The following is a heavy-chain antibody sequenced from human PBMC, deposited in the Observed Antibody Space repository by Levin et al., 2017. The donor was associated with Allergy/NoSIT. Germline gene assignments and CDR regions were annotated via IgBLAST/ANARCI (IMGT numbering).Heavy chain of an antibody. CDR2: IGTAGDT. J-gene: IGHJ6*02. CDR3: ARDGSGLNYYGMDV. Sequence: PGGSLRLSCAASGFTFSSYDMHWVRQATGKGLEWVSAIGTAGDTYYPGSVKGRFTISRENAKNSLYLQMNSLRAGDTAVYYCARDGSGLNYYGMDVWGQGTTVTVSS. CDR1: GFTFSSYD. V-gene: IGHV3-13*01. D-gene: IGHD3-3*01.